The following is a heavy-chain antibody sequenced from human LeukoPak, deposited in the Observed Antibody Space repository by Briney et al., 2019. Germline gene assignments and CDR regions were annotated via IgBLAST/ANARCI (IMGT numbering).Heavy chain of an antibody. Sequence: GGSLRLSCAASGFTFSSYAMHWVRQAPGKGLEWVAVVWYDGSKTYSADSVEGRITISRDNSKNTLYLQMNSLRAEDTAVYYCAKEDTVGSIDYWGQGTLVTVSS. CDR1: GFTFSSYA. D-gene: IGHD5-18*01. J-gene: IGHJ4*02. CDR3: AKEDTVGSIDY. V-gene: IGHV3-33*06. CDR2: VWYDGSKT.